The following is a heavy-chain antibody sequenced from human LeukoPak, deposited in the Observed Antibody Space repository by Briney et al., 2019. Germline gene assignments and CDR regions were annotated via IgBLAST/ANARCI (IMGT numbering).Heavy chain of an antibody. CDR1: RFTFSSYA. J-gene: IGHJ4*02. CDR2: ISYDGSSK. CDR3: AKGFSSGLPPLLDY. Sequence: GRSLTLSCAACRFTFSSYAMHWVRQAPGKGRKWVAMISYDGSSKYHADSVKGRFPISRDNSKNTVYLQMNGLRAEDTAVYYCAKGFSSGLPPLLDYWGQGTLVTVSS. V-gene: IGHV3-30*04. D-gene: IGHD6-19*01.